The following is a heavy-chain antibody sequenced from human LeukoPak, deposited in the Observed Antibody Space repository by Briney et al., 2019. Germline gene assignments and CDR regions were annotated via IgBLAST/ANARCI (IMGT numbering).Heavy chain of an antibody. Sequence: SETLSLTCTVSGGSIRSISNYWGWIRQPPGKGLEWIGNIYYSGSTNYNPSLKSRVTISLDTSNNQFSLKLTSVTAADTAVYYCARRWWLRGPDVLIPFDYWGQGTLVSVSS. V-gene: IGHV4-39*01. J-gene: IGHJ4*02. CDR3: ARRWWLRGPDVLIPFDY. CDR1: GGSIRSISNY. CDR2: IYYSGST. D-gene: IGHD5-12*01.